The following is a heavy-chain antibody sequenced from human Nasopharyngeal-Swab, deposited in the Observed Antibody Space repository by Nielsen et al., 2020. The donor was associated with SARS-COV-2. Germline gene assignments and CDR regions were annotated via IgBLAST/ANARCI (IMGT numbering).Heavy chain of an antibody. CDR1: GGSFSGYY. J-gene: IGHJ4*02. V-gene: IGHV4-34*01. Sequence: SETLSLTCAVYGGSFSGYYWSWIRQPPGKGLEWIGEINHSGSTNYNPSPKSRVTISVDTSKNQFSLKLSSVTAADTAVYYCARSSYWFVVGLLRPNRLFDYWGQGTLVTVSS. D-gene: IGHD2-21*01. CDR2: INHSGST. CDR3: ARSSYWFVVGLLRPNRLFDY.